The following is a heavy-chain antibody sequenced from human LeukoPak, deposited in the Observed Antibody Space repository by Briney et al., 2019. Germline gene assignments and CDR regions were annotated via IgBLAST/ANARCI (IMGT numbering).Heavy chain of an antibody. CDR1: GGSITTYY. V-gene: IGHV4-4*07. CDR2: IYTRGFT. J-gene: IGHJ3*02. Sequence: PSETLSLTCTVSGGSITTYYWSWIRQAAGKGLEWIGRIYTRGFTNYNPSLKTRVTMSVDTSKNQFSLKLSSVTAADTAVYYCVRSSEGGYYYDSRGYYAVILDAFDIWGQGTMVAVSS. CDR3: VRSSEGGYYYDSRGYYAVILDAFDI. D-gene: IGHD3-22*01.